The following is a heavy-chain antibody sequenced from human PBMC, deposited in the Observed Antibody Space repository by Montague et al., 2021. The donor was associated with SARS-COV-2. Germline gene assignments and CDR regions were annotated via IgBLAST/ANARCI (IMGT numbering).Heavy chain of an antibody. D-gene: IGHD2-15*01. J-gene: IGHJ4*02. CDR1: GGSISSFY. Sequence: ETLSLTCTVSGGSISSFYWSWLRQPPGKGLEWIGYISDSGSTNYNPSLTSRVTVSVDTSKNQFSLKVNSVTAADTAVYYCARHYSATLPAVYWGQGTLVTVSS. CDR3: ARHYSATLPAVY. V-gene: IGHV4-59*08. CDR2: ISDSGST.